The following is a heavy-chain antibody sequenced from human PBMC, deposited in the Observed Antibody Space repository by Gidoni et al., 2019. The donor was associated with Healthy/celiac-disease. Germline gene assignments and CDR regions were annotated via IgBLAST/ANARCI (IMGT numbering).Heavy chain of an antibody. D-gene: IGHD3-10*01. V-gene: IGHV3-23*01. CDR1: GFTFSSYA. CDR2: IRGSGGST. Sequence: EVQLLESGGGLVQPGGSLRLFCAASGFTFSSYAMSWVRQAPGKGLEWVSAIRGSGGSTYYADSVKGRFTISRDNSKNTLYLQMNSLRAEDTAVYYCAKDRAVRGVSSSFWYFDLWGRGTLVTVSS. CDR3: AKDRAVRGVSSSFWYFDL. J-gene: IGHJ2*01.